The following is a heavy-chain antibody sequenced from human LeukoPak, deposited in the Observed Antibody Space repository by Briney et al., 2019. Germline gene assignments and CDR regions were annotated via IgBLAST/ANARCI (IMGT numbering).Heavy chain of an antibody. Sequence: ASVKVSCKASGYTFTSYYMHWVRQAPGQGLEWMGMIYPRDGSTNYAQKFQGRVTVTRDTSTSTVHMELSGLRSEDTAVYYCARDQEGFDYWGQGTLVTVSS. CDR2: IYPRDGST. CDR3: ARDQEGFDY. CDR1: GYTFTSYY. V-gene: IGHV1-46*01. J-gene: IGHJ4*02.